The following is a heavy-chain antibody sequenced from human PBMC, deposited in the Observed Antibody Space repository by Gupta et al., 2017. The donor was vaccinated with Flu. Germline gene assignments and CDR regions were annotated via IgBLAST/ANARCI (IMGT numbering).Heavy chain of an antibody. CDR2: INHSGST. Sequence: QVQLQQWGAGLLKPSETLSLTCAVYGGSFSGYYWSWIRQPPGKGLEWIGEINHSGSTNYNPSLKSRVTISVDTSKNQFSLKLSSVTAADTAVYYCARRYCSSNSCYEGGYYFDYWGQGTLVPSPQ. D-gene: IGHD2-2*01. J-gene: IGHJ4*02. CDR3: ARRYCSSNSCYEGGYYFDY. V-gene: IGHV4-34*01. CDR1: GGSFSGYY.